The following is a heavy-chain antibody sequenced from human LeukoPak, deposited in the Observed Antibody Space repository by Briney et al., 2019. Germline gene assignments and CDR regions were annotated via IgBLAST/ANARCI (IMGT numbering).Heavy chain of an antibody. CDR1: GGTFSNYA. V-gene: IGHV1-69*04. CDR2: IIPILGTV. J-gene: IGHJ6*02. CDR3: ASVQDSAYERAPYYYGMDV. D-gene: IGHD5-12*01. Sequence: ASVKVSCKASGGTFSNYAFNWVRQAPGQGLEWMGRIIPILGTVNYAQTFQGRVTITADKSTSTAYMELRTLRSEDTAVYYCASVQDSAYERAPYYYGMDVWGQGTTVTVSS.